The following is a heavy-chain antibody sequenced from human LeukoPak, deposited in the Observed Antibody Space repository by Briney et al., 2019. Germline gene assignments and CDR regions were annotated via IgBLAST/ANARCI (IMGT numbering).Heavy chain of an antibody. CDR2: IGASGADT. Sequence: GGSLRLSCAASGFTFTNYAMTWVRQAPGKGLEWVSVIGASGADTYYSDSVKGRFAVSRDNSRNTLFLHMSSLRAEDTAVYFCARRPRDTSGYYLGAFHDWGQGTTVTVSS. CDR1: GFTFTNYA. J-gene: IGHJ3*01. CDR3: ARRPRDTSGYYLGAFHD. D-gene: IGHD3-22*01. V-gene: IGHV3-23*01.